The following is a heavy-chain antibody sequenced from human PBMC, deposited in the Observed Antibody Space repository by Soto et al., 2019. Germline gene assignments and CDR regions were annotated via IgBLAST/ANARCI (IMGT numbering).Heavy chain of an antibody. D-gene: IGHD3-3*01. CDR3: ARARKAAYITGGFDS. Sequence: QVQLQESGPGLVKPSETLSLTCTVSDGSISDYYWSWIRQSPEKGLGYIAYSSYGGITNLNPALNSRVTISIDTSKNQFSLKVTSLTAADTAVYYCARARKAAYITGGFDSWGQGTLVTVSS. V-gene: IGHV4-59*01. CDR2: SSYGGIT. J-gene: IGHJ4*02. CDR1: DGSISDYY.